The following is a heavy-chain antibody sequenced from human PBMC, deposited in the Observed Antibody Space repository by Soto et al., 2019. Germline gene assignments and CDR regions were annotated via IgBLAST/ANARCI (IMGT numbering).Heavy chain of an antibody. CDR1: GSTVTSSG. V-gene: IGHV1-18*01. CDR3: ARDLGGDLDWFDP. D-gene: IGHD2-21*02. CDR2: ISAYDGNK. J-gene: IGHJ5*02. Sequence: QVQLVQSGAEVKKPGASVKVFCKASGSTVTSSGISWERQAPGQRLEWMGWISAYDGNKNYAQKLQGRVTMTTETPTSTAYMELSGLSSDGTAVYYCARDLGGDLDWFDPWGQGTLVTVSS.